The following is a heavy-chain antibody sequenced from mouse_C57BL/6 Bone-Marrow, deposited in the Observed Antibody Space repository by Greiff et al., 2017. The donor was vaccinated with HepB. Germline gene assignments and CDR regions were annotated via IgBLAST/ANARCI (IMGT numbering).Heavy chain of an antibody. D-gene: IGHD2-5*01. V-gene: IGHV2-5*01. CDR2: IWRGGST. Sequence: VQLQESGPGLVQPSQSLSITCTVSGFSLTSYGVHWVRQSPGKGLEWLGVIWRGGSTDYNAAFMSRLSITKDNSKSQVFFKMNSLQADDTAIYYCANYSNYFYAMDYWGQGTSVTVSS. CDR1: GFSLTSYG. J-gene: IGHJ4*01. CDR3: ANYSNYFYAMDY.